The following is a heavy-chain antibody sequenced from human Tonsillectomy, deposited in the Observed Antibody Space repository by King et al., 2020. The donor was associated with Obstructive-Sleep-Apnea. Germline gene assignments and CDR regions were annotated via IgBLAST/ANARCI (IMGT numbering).Heavy chain of an antibody. CDR2: IYLDDDK. J-gene: IGHJ5*02. V-gene: IGHV2-5*02. Sequence: ITLKESGPTLVKPTQTLTLTCTFSGFSLSPSGVGVGWIRQPPGKALEWLALIYLDDDKRYSPSLQSRLTITKDTSKNQVVLTMTNMDPVDTATYYCAHSPDNYGSGSYIRFDPRGQGTLVIVSS. D-gene: IGHD3-10*01. CDR1: GFSLSPSGVG. CDR3: AHSPDNYGSGSYIRFDP.